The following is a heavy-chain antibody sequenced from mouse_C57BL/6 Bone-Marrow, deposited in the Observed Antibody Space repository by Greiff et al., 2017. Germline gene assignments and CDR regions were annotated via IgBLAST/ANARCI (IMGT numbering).Heavy chain of an antibody. CDR2: FHPYNDDT. D-gene: IGHD5-1*01. V-gene: IGHV1-47*01. J-gene: IGHJ2*02. Sequence: VQLQQPGAELVKPGASVKMSCKASGYTFTTYPIEWMKQNHGKSLEWIGNFHPYNDDTKYNEKFKGKATLTVEKSSNTVYLELSRLPSDDSAFYYCARSSTFFYYFDYWGQGTSLTVSS. CDR1: GYTFTTYP. CDR3: ARSSTFFYYFDY.